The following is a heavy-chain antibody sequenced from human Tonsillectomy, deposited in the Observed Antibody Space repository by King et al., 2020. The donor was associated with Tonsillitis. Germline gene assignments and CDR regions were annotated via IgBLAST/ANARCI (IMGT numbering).Heavy chain of an antibody. CDR2: INWNGGIT. Sequence: QLVQSGGGVVRPGGSLRLSCAASGFTFEDYAMSWVRQAPGKGLEWGSGINWNGGITTYADSVKGRFTISRDNAKNSLSLQMNSLRAEDTALYYCARDRVGASPYFDYWGQGTLVTVSS. V-gene: IGHV3-20*04. J-gene: IGHJ4*02. CDR3: ARDRVGASPYFDY. D-gene: IGHD1-26*01. CDR1: GFTFEDYA.